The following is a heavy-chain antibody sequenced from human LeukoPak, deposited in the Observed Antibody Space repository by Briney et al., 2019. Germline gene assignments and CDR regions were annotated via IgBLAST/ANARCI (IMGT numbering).Heavy chain of an antibody. CDR2: TSPDESDK. J-gene: IGHJ4*02. D-gene: IGHD5-18*01. CDR3: ARDRGYTYGHPLDY. Sequence: GGSLRLSCAASGFSFSTYAMHWVRRAPGKGLEWVTITSPDESDKYYGDSVKDRFTISRDNSKNTLYLQMDSLRDEDTAVYYCARDRGYTYGHPLDYWGQGTLVTVSS. V-gene: IGHV3-30*03. CDR1: GFSFSTYA.